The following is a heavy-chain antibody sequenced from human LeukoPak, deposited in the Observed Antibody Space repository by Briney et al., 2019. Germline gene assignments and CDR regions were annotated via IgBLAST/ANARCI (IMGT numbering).Heavy chain of an antibody. J-gene: IGHJ3*02. CDR2: IGGSGGST. V-gene: IGHV3-23*01. D-gene: IGHD3-16*01. CDR1: GFTFSSYA. CDR3: ARDAFWSKAGGVHQDAFDI. Sequence: PGGSLRLSCAASGFTFSSYAMSWVRQAPGKGLEWVSAIGGSGGSTYYADSVKGRFTISRDNAKNSLYLQMNSLRAEDTAVYYCARDAFWSKAGGVHQDAFDIWGQGTMVTVSS.